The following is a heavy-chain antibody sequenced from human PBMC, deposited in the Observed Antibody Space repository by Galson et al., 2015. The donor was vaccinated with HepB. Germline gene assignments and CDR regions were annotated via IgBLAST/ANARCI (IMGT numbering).Heavy chain of an antibody. V-gene: IGHV3-21*01. CDR3: ASGYCSSTSCYLYYFDY. CDR2: ISSSSSYI. CDR1: GFTFSSYS. Sequence: SLRLSCAASGFTFSSYSMNWVRQAPGKGLEWVLSISSSSSYISYADSVKGRFTISRDNAKNSLYLQMNSLRAEDTAVYYCASGYCSSTSCYLYYFDYWGQGTLVAVSS. J-gene: IGHJ4*02. D-gene: IGHD2-2*01.